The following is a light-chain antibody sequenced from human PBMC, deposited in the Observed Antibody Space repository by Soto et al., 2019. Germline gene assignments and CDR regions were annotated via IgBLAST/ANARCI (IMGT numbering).Light chain of an antibody. CDR1: SSDIGGYNY. Sequence: QSVLTQPASVSGSPGQSITISCTGTSSDIGGYNYVFWYKQHPGKAPKLMIYEVSNRPSGVSTRFSGSKSGNTASLTISGLQSEDEGDYYRTSYTSSHTHVFGGGTKVTVL. V-gene: IGLV2-14*01. CDR3: TSYTSSHTHV. J-gene: IGLJ2*01. CDR2: EVS.